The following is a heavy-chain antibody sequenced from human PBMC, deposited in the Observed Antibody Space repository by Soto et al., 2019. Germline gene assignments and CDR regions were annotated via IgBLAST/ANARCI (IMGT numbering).Heavy chain of an antibody. D-gene: IGHD3-9*01. CDR3: ARQPDILTAYGMDV. J-gene: IGHJ6*02. CDR2: ISSSSSYI. V-gene: IGHV3-21*01. Sequence: EVQLVESGGGLVKPGGSLRLSCAASGFTFSSYSMNWVRQAPGKGLEWVSSISSSSSYIYYADSVKGRFTISRDNAKNSRYLQMNSLRAEDTAVYYCARQPDILTAYGMDVWGQGTTVTVSS. CDR1: GFTFSSYS.